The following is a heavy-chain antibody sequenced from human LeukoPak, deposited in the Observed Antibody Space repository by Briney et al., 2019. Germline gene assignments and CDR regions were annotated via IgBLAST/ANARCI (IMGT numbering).Heavy chain of an antibody. V-gene: IGHV3-21*04. CDR3: ARDRFGEYLDY. Sequence: PGGSLRLSCAASGFTFSSYSMNWVRQAPGKGLEWVSSISSSSYIYYADSVKGRFTISRDNSKNTLYLQMNSLRAEDTAVYYCARDRFGEYLDYWGQGTLVTVSS. J-gene: IGHJ4*02. D-gene: IGHD3-10*01. CDR1: GFTFSSYS. CDR2: ISSSSYI.